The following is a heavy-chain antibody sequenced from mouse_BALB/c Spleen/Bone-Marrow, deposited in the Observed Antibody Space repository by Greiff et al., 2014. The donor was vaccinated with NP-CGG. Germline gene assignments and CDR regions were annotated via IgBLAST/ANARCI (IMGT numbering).Heavy chain of an antibody. Sequence: EVQLQQSGAELVKPGASVKLSCTASGFNIKDTYMHWVKQRPEQGLEWIGRIDPANGNTKYDPKFQGKATITADTSSSTAYLQLSSLTSEDTAVYYCAYGSSYDYFDYWGRGTTLTVSS. D-gene: IGHD1-1*01. J-gene: IGHJ2*01. CDR1: GFNIKDTY. CDR3: AYGSSYDYFDY. V-gene: IGHV14-3*02. CDR2: IDPANGNT.